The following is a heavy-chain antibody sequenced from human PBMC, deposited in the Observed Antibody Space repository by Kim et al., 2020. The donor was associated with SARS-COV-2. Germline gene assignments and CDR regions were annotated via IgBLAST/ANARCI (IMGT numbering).Heavy chain of an antibody. D-gene: IGHD3-10*01. Sequence: GGSLRLSCAASGFTFSSYGMHWVRQAPGKGLEWVAVISYDGSNKYYADSVKGRFTISRDNSKNTLYLQMNSLRAEDTAVYYCAKDGGNYGSGSFDYWGQGTLVTVSS. J-gene: IGHJ4*02. V-gene: IGHV3-30*18. CDR1: GFTFSSYG. CDR2: ISYDGSNK. CDR3: AKDGGNYGSGSFDY.